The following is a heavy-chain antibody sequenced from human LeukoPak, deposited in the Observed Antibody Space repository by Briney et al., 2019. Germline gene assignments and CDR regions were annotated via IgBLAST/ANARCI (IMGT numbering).Heavy chain of an antibody. CDR1: GGSISSYY. J-gene: IGHJ2*01. Sequence: SETLSLTCTVSGGSISSYYWTWIRQPAGKGLEWIGRMYTSGSTNYNPSLKSRVTMSIDTSKNQFSLKLSSVTAADTAVYYCARQEWELPYWYFDLWGRGTLVTVSS. CDR3: ARQEWELPYWYFDL. CDR2: MYTSGST. D-gene: IGHD1-26*01. V-gene: IGHV4-4*07.